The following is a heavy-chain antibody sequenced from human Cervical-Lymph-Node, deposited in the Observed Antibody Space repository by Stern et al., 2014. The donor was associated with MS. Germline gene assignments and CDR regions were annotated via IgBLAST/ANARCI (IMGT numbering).Heavy chain of an antibody. Sequence: QVQLVESGAEVKLPGASVRVTCKASGYTLRSYEISWVRQAPGKGLEWLGKMHPNTDDPQYAQKVQGRVTMTWDNSINTAYMELRSLGPEDTAVYYCARDSFSVRLKSDDGFDVWGQGTTVIVSS. CDR3: ARDSFSVRLKSDDGFDV. CDR2: MHPNTDDP. J-gene: IGHJ3*01. V-gene: IGHV1-8*01. D-gene: IGHD5-24*01. CDR1: GYTLRSYE.